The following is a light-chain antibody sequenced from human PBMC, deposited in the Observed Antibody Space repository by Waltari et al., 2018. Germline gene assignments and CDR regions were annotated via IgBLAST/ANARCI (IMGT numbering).Light chain of an antibody. J-gene: IGKJ1*01. CDR1: QIISKY. Sequence: SCRARQIISKYLAWYQQKPGQAPRLLIYGASSTATGIPDRFSGSGSGTDFSLTISRLEPEDFAVYYCQHYVSLPATFGQGTKVEIE. CDR3: QHYVSLPAT. V-gene: IGKV3-20*01. CDR2: GAS.